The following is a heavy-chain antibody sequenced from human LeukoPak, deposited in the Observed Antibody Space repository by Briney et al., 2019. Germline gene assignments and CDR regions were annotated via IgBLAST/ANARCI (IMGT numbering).Heavy chain of an antibody. J-gene: IGHJ4*02. V-gene: IGHV1-69*02. CDR1: GGTFSSYT. D-gene: IGHD4-17*01. CDR3: AVYGDQGDYFDY. Sequence: SVKVSCKASGGTFSSYTISWVRQAPGQGLEWMGRIIPILGMANYAQKFQGRVTITADKSTSTAYMELSSLRSEDTAVYYCAVYGDQGDYFDYWGQGTLVTVSS. CDR2: IIPILGMA.